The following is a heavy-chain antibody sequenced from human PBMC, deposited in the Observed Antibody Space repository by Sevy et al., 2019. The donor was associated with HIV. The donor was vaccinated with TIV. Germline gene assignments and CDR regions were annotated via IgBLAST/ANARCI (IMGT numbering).Heavy chain of an antibody. Sequence: GGSLRLACAASGFTFSSYSMNWVRRAPGKGLEWVSYLSSSSSTIYYADSVKGRFTISRDNAKNSLYLQMNSLRAEDTAVYYCAREVDYDFWRNYGMDVWDQGTTVTVSS. CDR2: LSSSSSTI. V-gene: IGHV3-48*01. CDR3: AREVDYDFWRNYGMDV. D-gene: IGHD3-3*01. CDR1: GFTFSSYS. J-gene: IGHJ6*02.